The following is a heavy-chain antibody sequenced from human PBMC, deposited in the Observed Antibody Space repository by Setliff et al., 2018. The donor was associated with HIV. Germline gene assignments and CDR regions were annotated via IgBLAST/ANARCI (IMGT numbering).Heavy chain of an antibody. CDR2: ISAYNGNT. CDR3: ARGRRSTSSYYYYYYMDV. V-gene: IGHV1-18*01. Sequence: ASVKVSCKASGYTFTSYGISWVRQAPGQGLEWMGWISAYNGNTNYAQKLQGRVTMTTDTSTSTAYMELRSLRSDDTAVYYCARGRRSTSSYYYYYYMDVWGKGTTVTVS. J-gene: IGHJ6*03. D-gene: IGHD2-2*01. CDR1: GYTFTSYG.